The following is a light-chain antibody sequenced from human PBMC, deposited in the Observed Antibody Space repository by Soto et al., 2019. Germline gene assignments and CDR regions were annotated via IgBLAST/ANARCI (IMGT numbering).Light chain of an antibody. V-gene: IGKV3-15*01. Sequence: EIVMTQSPATLSVSPGERAILSCRAGQSISINLAWYQQKPGQAPRLLIYAASNRATGVPARFSGSWSGTEFTLTISSLQSEDFAVYYCQQYNNWITFGQGTRREIK. J-gene: IGKJ5*01. CDR1: QSISIN. CDR3: QQYNNWIT. CDR2: AAS.